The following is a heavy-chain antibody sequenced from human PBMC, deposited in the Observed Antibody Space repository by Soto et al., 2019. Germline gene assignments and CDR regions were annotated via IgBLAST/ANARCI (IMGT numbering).Heavy chain of an antibody. D-gene: IGHD4-17*01. CDR1: GCTFTSYG. V-gene: IGHV1-18*04. CDR2: ISAYNGNT. CDR3: ASPTRDGYGADY. Sequence: ASVKVSCKASGCTFTSYGISWVRQAPGQGLEWMGWISAYNGNTNYAQKLQGRVTMTTDTSTSTAYMELSSLRSEDTAVYYCASPTRDGYGADYWGQGTLVTVSA. J-gene: IGHJ4*02.